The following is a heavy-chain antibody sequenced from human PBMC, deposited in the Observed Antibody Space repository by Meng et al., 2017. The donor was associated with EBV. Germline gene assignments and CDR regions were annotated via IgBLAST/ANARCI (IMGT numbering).Heavy chain of an antibody. V-gene: IGHV1-3*01. D-gene: IGHD2-21*01. CDR3: VRGPPVGVPGPGDY. CDR1: GYAFTSYI. CDR2: INVGVGYT. Sequence: QVRLVQSGAELKNPGAYVKVSCKASGYAFTSYILHWVRQAPGQRLEWMGWINVGVGYTKYSQKFQGRVTISSDTSATTGYMELSSLRSEDTAVYYCVRGPPVGVPGPGDYWGQGTLVTVSS. J-gene: IGHJ4*02.